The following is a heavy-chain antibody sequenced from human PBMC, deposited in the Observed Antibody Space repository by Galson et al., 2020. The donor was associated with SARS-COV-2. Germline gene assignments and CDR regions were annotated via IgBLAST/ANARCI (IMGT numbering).Heavy chain of an antibody. CDR1: GFTFSSYA. CDR3: ARDKAAAGTGYFQH. CDR2: ISYDGSNK. Sequence: GGSLRLSCAASGFTFSSYAMHWVRQAPGKGLEWVAVISYDGSNKYYADSVKGQFTISRDNSKNTLYLQMNSLRAEDTAVYYCARDKAAAGTGYFQHWGQGTLVTVSS. V-gene: IGHV3-30-3*01. J-gene: IGHJ1*01. D-gene: IGHD6-13*01.